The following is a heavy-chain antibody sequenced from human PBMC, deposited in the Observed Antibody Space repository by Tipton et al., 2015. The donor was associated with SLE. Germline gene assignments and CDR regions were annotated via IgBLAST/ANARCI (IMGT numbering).Heavy chain of an antibody. CDR3: ARVWLNNAFDI. Sequence: TLSLTCNVSGVSTSSSYWSWIRQPAGKGLEWIGRIYTSGATDDNPSLKSRVTMSVDMSKNQILLKMTSVTAADSAVYFCARVWLNNAFDIWGQGTRVTVSS. CDR2: IYTSGAT. J-gene: IGHJ3*02. D-gene: IGHD2/OR15-2a*01. CDR1: GVSTSSSY. V-gene: IGHV4-4*07.